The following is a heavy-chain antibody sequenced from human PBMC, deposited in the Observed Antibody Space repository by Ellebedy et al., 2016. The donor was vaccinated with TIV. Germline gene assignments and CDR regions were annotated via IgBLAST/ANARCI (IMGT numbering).Heavy chain of an antibody. Sequence: AASVKVSCKSSGYTFIDYGVTWVRQAPGQGLDLMGWVSAYSGNTNYAENLQGRVTMTTDTSTDTAYMELRSLRSDDTAVYFCARYSGSGTYYRNGMDVWGQGTTVTVSS. J-gene: IGHJ6*02. V-gene: IGHV1-18*01. CDR2: VSAYSGNT. CDR3: ARYSGSGTYYRNGMDV. D-gene: IGHD3-10*01. CDR1: GYTFIDYG.